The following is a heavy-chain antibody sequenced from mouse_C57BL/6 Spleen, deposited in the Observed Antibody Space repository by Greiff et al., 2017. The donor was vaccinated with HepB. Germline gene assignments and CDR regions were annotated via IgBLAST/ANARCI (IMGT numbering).Heavy chain of an antibody. CDR1: GYTFTDYY. V-gene: IGHV1-19*01. CDR3: ARGYDYLFAY. J-gene: IGHJ3*01. Sequence: VQLKQSGPVLVKPGASVKMSCKASGYTFTDYYMNWVKQSHGKSLEWIGVINPYNGGTSYNQKFKGKATLTVDKSSSTAYMELNSLTSEDSAVYYCARGYDYLFAYWGQGTLVTVSA. CDR2: INPYNGGT. D-gene: IGHD2-4*01.